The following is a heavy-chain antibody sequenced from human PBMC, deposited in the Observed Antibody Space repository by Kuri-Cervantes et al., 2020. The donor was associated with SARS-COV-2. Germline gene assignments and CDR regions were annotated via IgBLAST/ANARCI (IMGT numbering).Heavy chain of an antibody. CDR3: ARDRPWQGYFDL. Sequence: GSLRLSCTVSGGSIRSGSYYWGWIRQSPGKGLEWIGSIYYSGNTLYNPSLKSRLTISVDTSKKQFSLNLSSVTAADTAVYYCARDRPWQGYFDLWGRGTLVTVSS. CDR1: GGSIRSGSYY. V-gene: IGHV4-39*07. J-gene: IGHJ2*01. CDR2: IYYSGNT.